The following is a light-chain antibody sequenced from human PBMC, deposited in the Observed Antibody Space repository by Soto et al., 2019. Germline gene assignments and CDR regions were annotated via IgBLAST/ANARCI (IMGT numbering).Light chain of an antibody. V-gene: IGKV3-20*01. CDR1: QSVSRSY. CDR2: DAS. CDR3: QQYGSSPST. J-gene: IGKJ5*01. Sequence: EIVLTQSPGTLSLSPGERATLSCRASQSVSRSYLAWYQHKPGQAPTLLIYDASSRATGIPDRFSGSGSGTDFTLTISRLEPEDFAVYYCQQYGSSPSTFGHGTRLEL.